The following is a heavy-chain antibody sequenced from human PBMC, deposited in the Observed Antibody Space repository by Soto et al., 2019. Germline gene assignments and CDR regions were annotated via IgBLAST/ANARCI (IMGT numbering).Heavy chain of an antibody. CDR1: GFTFSSYG. V-gene: IGHV3-33*01. CDR2: IWYDGSNK. CDR3: ARDVRAYDILTGYGGGVFDY. Sequence: QVQLVESGGGVVQPGRSLRLSCAASGFTFSSYGMHWVRQAPGKGLEWVAVIWYDGSNKYYADSVKGRFTISRDNSKNTLYLQMNSLRAEDTAVYYCARDVRAYDILTGYGGGVFDYWGQGTLVTVSS. J-gene: IGHJ4*02. D-gene: IGHD3-9*01.